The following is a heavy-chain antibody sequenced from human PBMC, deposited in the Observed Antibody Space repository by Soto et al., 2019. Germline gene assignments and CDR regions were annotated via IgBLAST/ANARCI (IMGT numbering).Heavy chain of an antibody. V-gene: IGHV3-30-3*01. J-gene: IGHJ6*02. D-gene: IGHD2-2*01. CDR1: GFTFSNYA. Sequence: PVGSLRLSCAASGFTFSNYAIHWVRQAPGKGLEWVAVISYDGTNNYYADSVKGRFTISRDNSKKTLYLEMNSLRAGDTDVFYCARARSSARYPYSYYSGIDVWGQGTTVAV. CDR2: ISYDGTNN. CDR3: ARARSSARYPYSYYSGIDV.